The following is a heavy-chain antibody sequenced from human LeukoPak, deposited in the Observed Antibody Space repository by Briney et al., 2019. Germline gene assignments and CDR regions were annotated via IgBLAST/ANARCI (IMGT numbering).Heavy chain of an antibody. Sequence: PSETLSLTCTVSGDSISNYFWSWIRQPPGKGLEWIGYIYPSGSTNYNPSLKSRVTISVDTSMNEFSLKLTSVTATDTAIYYCAGEDLNYVSRFPTRSFDHWGQGTLVTVSS. CDR1: GDSISNYF. J-gene: IGHJ4*02. V-gene: IGHV4-4*09. CDR3: AGEDLNYVSRFPTRSFDH. CDR2: IYPSGST. D-gene: IGHD3-10*02.